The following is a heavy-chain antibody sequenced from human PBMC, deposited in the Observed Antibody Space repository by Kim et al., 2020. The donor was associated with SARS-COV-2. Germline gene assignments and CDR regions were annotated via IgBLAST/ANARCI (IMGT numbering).Heavy chain of an antibody. CDR2: INAGNGNT. J-gene: IGHJ6*02. V-gene: IGHV1-3*01. Sequence: ASVKVSCKASGYTFTSYAMHWVRQAPGQRLEWMGWINAGNGNTKYSQKFQGRVTITRDTSASTAYMELSSLRSEDTAVYYCARARGYSYGLYYYYYGMDVWGQGTTVTVSS. D-gene: IGHD5-18*01. CDR3: ARARGYSYGLYYYYYGMDV. CDR1: GYTFTSYA.